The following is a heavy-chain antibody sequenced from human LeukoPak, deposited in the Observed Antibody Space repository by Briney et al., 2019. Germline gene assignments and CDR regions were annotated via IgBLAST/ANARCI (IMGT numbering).Heavy chain of an antibody. D-gene: IGHD3-9*01. V-gene: IGHV3-74*01. Sequence: GGSLRLSCAASGFTFSNYWMHWVRQAPGKGLVWVSRIDNGGSDTRHANSVKGRFTISRDNAKNTLYLQMNSLRAEDTAVYYCARDELRYFDWFFDYWGQGTLVTVSS. J-gene: IGHJ4*02. CDR3: ARDELRYFDWFFDY. CDR2: IDNGGSDT. CDR1: GFTFSNYW.